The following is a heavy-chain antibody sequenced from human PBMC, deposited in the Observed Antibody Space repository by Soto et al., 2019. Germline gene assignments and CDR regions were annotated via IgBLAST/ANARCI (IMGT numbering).Heavy chain of an antibody. D-gene: IGHD3-22*01. Sequence: EVQLVESGGSLIQPGGSLRLSCAASGFTVSSSYMSWVRQAPGQGLEWVLVIYSGGSTYYADSVKGRFTISRDNSKHTLYLQMNSLRAEDTTGYYCARAPGSSGYSDYFDYWGQGTLVTVSS. CDR3: ARAPGSSGYSDYFDY. CDR1: GFTVSSSY. V-gene: IGHV3-53*01. J-gene: IGHJ4*02. CDR2: IYSGGST.